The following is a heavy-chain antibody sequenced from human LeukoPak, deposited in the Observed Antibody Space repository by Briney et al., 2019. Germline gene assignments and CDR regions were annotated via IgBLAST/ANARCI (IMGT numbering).Heavy chain of an antibody. CDR3: ARVGGYYDTNGYCDY. CDR2: IHYSGST. Sequence: NSSETLSLTRTVSGGSISSSRYYWGWIRQPPGKGLEWIGSIHYSGSTYYNPSLKSRVTMSVDTSKNQFSLNLSSVTAADTAVYYCARVGGYYDTNGYCDYWGQGTLVTVSS. J-gene: IGHJ4*02. CDR1: GGSISSSRYY. V-gene: IGHV4-39*07. D-gene: IGHD3-22*01.